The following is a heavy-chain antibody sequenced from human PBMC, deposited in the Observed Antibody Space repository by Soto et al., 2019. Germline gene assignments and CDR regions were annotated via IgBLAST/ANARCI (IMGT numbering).Heavy chain of an antibody. D-gene: IGHD3-3*01. J-gene: IGHJ4*02. V-gene: IGHV1-69*06. CDR2: IIPIFGTA. CDR3: ARDNKYYDFWSGYFLDY. CDR1: GGTFSSYA. Sequence: SVKVSCKASGGTFSSYAISWVRQAPGQGLEWMGGIIPIFGTANYAQKFQGRVTITADKSTSTAHMELSSLRSEDTAVYYCARDNKYYDFWSGYFLDYWGQGTLVTVSS.